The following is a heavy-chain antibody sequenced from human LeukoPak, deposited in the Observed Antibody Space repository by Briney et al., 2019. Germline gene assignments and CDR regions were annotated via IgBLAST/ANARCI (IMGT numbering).Heavy chain of an antibody. V-gene: IGHV3-48*03. CDR1: GFTSSSNE. D-gene: IGHD6-19*01. CDR2: IRRSGRVL. J-gene: IGHJ4*02. Sequence: GGSLRPSVVASGFTSSSNERNWVRKAPGKGLEWVSYIRRSGRVLHYAGSVKGRFTVARGNAKNSRYVQMNSLRDDDTAVYYCATGYTSGWHFDYWGQGTLVNVSS. CDR3: ATGYTSGWHFDY.